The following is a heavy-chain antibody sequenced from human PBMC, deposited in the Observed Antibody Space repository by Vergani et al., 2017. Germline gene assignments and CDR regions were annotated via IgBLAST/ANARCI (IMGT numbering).Heavy chain of an antibody. D-gene: IGHD2-2*01. CDR3: AAGDXGYCSSTSCSTPKGHYYYYYMDV. CDR1: GFTFTSSA. CDR2: IVVGSGNT. J-gene: IGHJ6*03. Sequence: QMQLVQSGPEVKKPGTSVKVSCKASGFTFTSSAVQWVRQARGQRLEWIGWIVVGSGNTNYAQKFQERVTITRDMSTSTAYMELSSLRSEDTAVYYCAAGDXGYCSSTSCSTPKGHYYYYYMDVWGKGTTVTVSS. V-gene: IGHV1-58*01.